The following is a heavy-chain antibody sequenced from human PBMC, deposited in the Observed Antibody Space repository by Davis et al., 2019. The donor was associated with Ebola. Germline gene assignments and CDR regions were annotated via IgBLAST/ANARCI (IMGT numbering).Heavy chain of an antibody. J-gene: IGHJ5*02. D-gene: IGHD3-3*01. V-gene: IGHV3-11*01. CDR2: ISSSGSTI. CDR3: ARGDYDFWSGSNPHQDNWFDP. Sequence: GESLKISCAASEFTFSDYYMSWIRQAPGKGLEWVSYISSSGSTIYYADSVNGRFTISRDNAKNPLYLQMNSLRAEDTAVYYCARGDYDFWSGSNPHQDNWFDPWGQGTLVTVSS. CDR1: EFTFSDYY.